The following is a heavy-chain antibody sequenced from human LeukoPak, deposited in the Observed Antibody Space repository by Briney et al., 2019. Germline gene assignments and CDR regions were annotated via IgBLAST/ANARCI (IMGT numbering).Heavy chain of an antibody. CDR1: GYTFTDYY. Sequence: ASVKVSCKASGYTFTDYYIHWVRQAPGQGLEWMAWIDPNSGATNYAQKFQGRITMTRDTSISTAYMELSRLRSDDTAVYYCARDRRRSSTWDGAGYDTWGQGILVTVSS. CDR3: ARDRRRSSTWDGAGYDT. D-gene: IGHD6-19*01. CDR2: IDPNSGAT. J-gene: IGHJ5*02. V-gene: IGHV1-2*02.